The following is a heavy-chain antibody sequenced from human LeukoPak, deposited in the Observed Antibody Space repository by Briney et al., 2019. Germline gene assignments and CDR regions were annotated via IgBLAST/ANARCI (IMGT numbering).Heavy chain of an antibody. Sequence: ASVKVSCKASGYTFSSYYIHWVRQAPGQGLEWMGIINPSGGSTNYAQNPSGGSTSYAQKFQGRVTMTRDTSTSTVYMELSSLRPEDTAVYYCARARGSPQLEEYYFDYWGQGTLVTVSS. CDR3: ARARGSPQLEEYYFDY. V-gene: IGHV1-46*01. J-gene: IGHJ4*02. D-gene: IGHD3-16*01. CDR2: INPSGGSTNYAQNPSGGST. CDR1: GYTFSSYY.